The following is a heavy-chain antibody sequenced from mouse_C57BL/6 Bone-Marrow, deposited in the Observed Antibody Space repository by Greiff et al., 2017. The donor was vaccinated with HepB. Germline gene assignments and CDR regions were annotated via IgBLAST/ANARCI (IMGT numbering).Heavy chain of an antibody. Sequence: VNVVESGAELAKPGASVKLSCKASGYTFTSYWLHWVKQRPGQGLEWIGYINPSSGYTKYNPKFKDKATLTADKSSSTAYMQLSGLTYEDSAVYDCARGGLAFAYWGQGTRVTVSA. CDR1: GYTFTSYW. CDR2: INPSSGYT. J-gene: IGHJ3*01. D-gene: IGHD3-3*01. CDR3: ARGGLAFAY. V-gene: IGHV1-7*01.